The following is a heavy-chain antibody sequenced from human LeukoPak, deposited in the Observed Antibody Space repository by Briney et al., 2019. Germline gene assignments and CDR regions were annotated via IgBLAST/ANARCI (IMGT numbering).Heavy chain of an antibody. CDR1: GGSISSYY. CDR3: ARDQNSRFDY. J-gene: IGHJ4*02. V-gene: IGHV4-59*12. Sequence: SETLSLTCTVSGGSISSYYWSWIRQPPGKGLEWIGYIYYSGSTNYNPSLKSRVTISVDRSKNQFSLKLSSVTAADTAVYYCARDQNSRFDYWGQGTLVTVSS. CDR2: IYYSGST. D-gene: IGHD2-21*01.